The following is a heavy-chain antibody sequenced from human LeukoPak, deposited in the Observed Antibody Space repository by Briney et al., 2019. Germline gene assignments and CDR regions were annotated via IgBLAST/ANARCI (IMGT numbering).Heavy chain of an antibody. V-gene: IGHV3-33*01. Sequence: PGRSLRLSCAASGFTFSSYGMHWVRQAPGKGLEWVAVIWYDGSNKYYADSVKGRFTISRDNSKNTLYLQMNSLRAEDTAVYHCARDSIVGAMWLDYWGQGTLVTVSS. CDR1: GFTFSSYG. D-gene: IGHD1-26*01. CDR3: ARDSIVGAMWLDY. J-gene: IGHJ4*02. CDR2: IWYDGSNK.